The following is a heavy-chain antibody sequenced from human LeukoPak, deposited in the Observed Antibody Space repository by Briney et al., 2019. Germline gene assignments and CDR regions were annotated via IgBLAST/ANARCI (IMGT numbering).Heavy chain of an antibody. CDR2: IYYSGST. CDR3: ASNYYGSGSLDY. D-gene: IGHD3-10*01. CDR1: GGSISSYY. V-gene: IGHV4-59*08. Sequence: SETLSLTCTVSGGSISSYYWSWIRQPPGKGLEWIGYIYYSGSTNYNPSLKSRVTISVDTSKNQFSLKLSSVTAADTAVYYCASNYYGSGSLDYWGQGNLVTVSS. J-gene: IGHJ4*02.